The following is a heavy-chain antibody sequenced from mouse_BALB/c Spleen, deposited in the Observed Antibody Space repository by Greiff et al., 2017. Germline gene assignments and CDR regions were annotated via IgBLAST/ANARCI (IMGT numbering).Heavy chain of an antibody. Sequence: QVQLKESGAELVRPGVSVKISCKGSGYTFTDYAMHWVKQSHAKSLEWIGVISTYYGDASYNQKFKGKATMTVDKSSSTAYMELARLTSEDSAIYYCAREPPFAYWGQGTLVTVSA. CDR3: AREPPFAY. J-gene: IGHJ3*01. CDR1: GYTFTDYA. CDR2: ISTYYGDA. V-gene: IGHV1S137*01.